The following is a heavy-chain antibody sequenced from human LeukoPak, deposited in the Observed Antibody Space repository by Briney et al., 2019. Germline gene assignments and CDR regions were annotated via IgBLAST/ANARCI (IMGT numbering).Heavy chain of an antibody. CDR1: GYTFTGYY. CDR3: ARGATVTYELDY. Sequence: ASVKVSCKASGYTFTGYYMHWVRQAPGQGLEWMGWINPDSGDTNYAQKFQGRVTMTRDTSISTAYMELSSLRSDDTAVYYCARGATVTYELDYWGQGTLVTVSS. J-gene: IGHJ4*02. CDR2: INPDSGDT. D-gene: IGHD4-17*01. V-gene: IGHV1-2*02.